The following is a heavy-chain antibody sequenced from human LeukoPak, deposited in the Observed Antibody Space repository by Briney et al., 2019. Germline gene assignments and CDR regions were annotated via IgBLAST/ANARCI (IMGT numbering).Heavy chain of an antibody. Sequence: GGSLRLSCAASGFTFSSYGMHWVRQAPGKGLEWVAVIWYDGSNKYYADSVKGRFTISRDNSKNTLYLQMNSLRAEDTAVYYCARRWVVVAADYFDIWGQGTMVTVSS. D-gene: IGHD2-15*01. CDR1: GFTFSSYG. CDR2: IWYDGSNK. J-gene: IGHJ3*02. CDR3: ARRWVVVAADYFDI. V-gene: IGHV3-33*08.